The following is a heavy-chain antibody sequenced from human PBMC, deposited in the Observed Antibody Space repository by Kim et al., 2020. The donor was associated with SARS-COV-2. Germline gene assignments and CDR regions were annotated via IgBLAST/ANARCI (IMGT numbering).Heavy chain of an antibody. CDR1: GYTFTDYY. Sequence: ASVKVSCKASGYTFTDYYMHWVRQAPGQGLEWMGWINPNSGDTKYSQNFQGRVTMTRDTSISTAYMDLSGLRSDDTAVYYCARGGDMASMRPHEYWGQGTLVTVSS. D-gene: IGHD3-16*01. CDR2: INPNSGDT. J-gene: IGHJ4*02. V-gene: IGHV1-2*02. CDR3: ARGGDMASMRPHEY.